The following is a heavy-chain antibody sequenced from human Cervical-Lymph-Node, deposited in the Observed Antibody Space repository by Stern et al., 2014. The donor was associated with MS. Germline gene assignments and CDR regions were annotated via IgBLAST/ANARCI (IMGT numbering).Heavy chain of an antibody. CDR2: ISSNGGST. CDR1: GFTFSSYA. CDR3: AGVERVPAAPDY. V-gene: IGHV3-64*01. D-gene: IGHD2-2*01. Sequence: QLVQSGGGLVQPGGSLRLSCAASGFTFSSYAMHWVRQAPGKGLEYVSAISSNGGSTYYANSVKGRFTISRDNSKNTLYLQMGSLRAEDMAVYYCAGVERVPAAPDYWGQGTLVTVSS. J-gene: IGHJ4*02.